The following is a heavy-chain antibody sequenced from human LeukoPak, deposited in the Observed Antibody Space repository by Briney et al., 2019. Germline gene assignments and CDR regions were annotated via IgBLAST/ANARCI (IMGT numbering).Heavy chain of an antibody. CDR1: GGSFSGYY. Sequence: PSETLSLTCAVYGGSFSGYYWSWIRQPPGKGLEWIGEINHSGSSNYNPSLKSRVTISVDTSKNQFSLKLSSVTAADTAVYYCVRGGRYGPGYWGQGTLVTVSS. CDR2: INHSGSS. CDR3: VRGGRYGPGY. D-gene: IGHD5-18*01. V-gene: IGHV4-34*01. J-gene: IGHJ4*02.